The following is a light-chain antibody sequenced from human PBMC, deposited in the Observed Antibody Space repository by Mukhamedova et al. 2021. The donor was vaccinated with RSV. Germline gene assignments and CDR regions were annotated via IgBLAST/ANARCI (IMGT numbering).Light chain of an antibody. V-gene: IGKV3-20*01. J-gene: IGKJ4*01. Sequence: LSCRASQSVSSSYLAWYQQKPGQAPRLLIYGASSRATGIPDRFSGSGSGTDFTLTISRLEPEDFAVYYCQQYGSSPLTFGGGNKV. CDR2: GAS. CDR3: QQYGSSPLT. CDR1: QSVSSSY.